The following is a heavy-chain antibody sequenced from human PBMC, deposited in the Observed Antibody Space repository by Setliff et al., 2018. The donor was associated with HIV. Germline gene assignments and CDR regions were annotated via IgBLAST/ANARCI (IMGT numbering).Heavy chain of an antibody. Sequence: SVKVSCKTSGGTLTNYVITWVRQAPGQGVEWMGMIIPMYNIPTYAQKFQGRVTFTADESTSTAYMELSSLSSVDTAVYYCARDQTGVAAAAFGGGSAWSDEGFDIWGQGTMVTVSS. CDR2: IIPMYNIP. V-gene: IGHV1-69*13. D-gene: IGHD6-13*01. J-gene: IGHJ3*02. CDR3: ARDQTGVAAAAFGGGSAWSDEGFDI. CDR1: GGTLTNYV.